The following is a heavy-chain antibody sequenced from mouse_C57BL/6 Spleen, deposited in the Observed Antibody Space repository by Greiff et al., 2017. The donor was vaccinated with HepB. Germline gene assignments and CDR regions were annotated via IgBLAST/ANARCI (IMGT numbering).Heavy chain of an antibody. CDR3: ARNYGSRWYFDV. V-gene: IGHV1-64*01. CDR1: GYTFTSYW. Sequence: VQLQQPGAELVKPGASVKLSCKASGYTFTSYWMHWVKQRPGQGLEWIGMIHPNSGSTNYNEKFKSKATLTVDKSSSTAYMQLSSLTSEDSAVYYCARNYGSRWYFDVWGTGTTVTVSS. J-gene: IGHJ1*03. CDR2: IHPNSGST. D-gene: IGHD1-1*01.